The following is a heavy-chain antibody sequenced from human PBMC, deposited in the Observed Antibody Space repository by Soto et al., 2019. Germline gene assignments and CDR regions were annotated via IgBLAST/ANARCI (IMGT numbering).Heavy chain of an antibody. CDR3: ARRYYYDSIQNWFDP. CDR1: GYTFTNYY. CDR2: IIPIFGTA. V-gene: IGHV1-69*13. Sequence: SVKVSCKASGYTFTNYYMHWVRQAPGQGLEWMGMIIPIFGTANYAQKFQGRVTITADESTSTAYMELSSLRSEDTAVYYCARRYYYDSIQNWFDPWGQGTLVTVSS. D-gene: IGHD3-22*01. J-gene: IGHJ5*02.